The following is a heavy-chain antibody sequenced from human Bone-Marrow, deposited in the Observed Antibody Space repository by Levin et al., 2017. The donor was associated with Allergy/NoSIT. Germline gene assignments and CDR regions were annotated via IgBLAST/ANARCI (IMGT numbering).Heavy chain of an antibody. Sequence: GGSLRLSCAASGFTFSGCAIHWVRQASGKGLEWVGRIRDKVNSYATAYGASVKGRFTISRDDSEYTSYLQMNSLKTDDTAVYYCTREAVVDYYFDYWGQGTLVTVSS. D-gene: IGHD2-2*01. J-gene: IGHJ4*02. CDR2: IRDKVNSYAT. CDR3: TREAVVDYYFDY. V-gene: IGHV3-73*01. CDR1: GFTFSGCA.